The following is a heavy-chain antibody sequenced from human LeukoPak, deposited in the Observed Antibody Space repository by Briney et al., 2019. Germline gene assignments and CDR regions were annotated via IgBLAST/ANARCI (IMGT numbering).Heavy chain of an antibody. Sequence: GGSLTLSCRASGFSVGDYAMSWVRQAPGKGLEWVGFIRSKTYGGTADYAASVEGRFTISRDDSNNIVYLQMNSLKTEDTAVYCCTRGLEGFTAYDDFWGQGTLVTVSS. J-gene: IGHJ4*02. D-gene: IGHD5-12*01. V-gene: IGHV3-49*04. CDR1: GFSVGDYA. CDR2: IRSKTYGGTA. CDR3: TRGLEGFTAYDDF.